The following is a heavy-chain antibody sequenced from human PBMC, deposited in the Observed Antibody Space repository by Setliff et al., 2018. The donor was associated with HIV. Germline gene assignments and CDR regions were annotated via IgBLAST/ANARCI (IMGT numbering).Heavy chain of an antibody. CDR3: ALAGRAVYY. J-gene: IGHJ4*02. CDR2: INSDGSST. D-gene: IGHD6-19*01. V-gene: IGHV3-74*01. CDR1: GFTFSSYW. Sequence: LSLSCAVSGFTFSSYWMHWVRQAPGKGLVWVSRINSDGSSTSYADSVKGRFTISRDNAKNTLYLQMNSLRAEDTAVYYCALAGRAVYYWGQGTLVTVSS.